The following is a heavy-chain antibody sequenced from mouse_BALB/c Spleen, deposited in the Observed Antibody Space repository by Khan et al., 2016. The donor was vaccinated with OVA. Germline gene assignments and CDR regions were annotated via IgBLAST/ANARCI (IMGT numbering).Heavy chain of an antibody. J-gene: IGHJ2*01. CDR3: ARVYGGNVGY. V-gene: IGHV3-2*02. Sequence: EVQLQESGPGLVKPSQSLSLTCTVTGYSINSDYAWNWIRQFPGNKLEWMGFITYSGNTNYNPSLKSRISITRDTSKNQFFLQLNSVTTEDTATYYGARVYGGNVGYWGQGTTLTVSS. CDR2: ITYSGNT. CDR1: GYSINSDYA. D-gene: IGHD1-1*01.